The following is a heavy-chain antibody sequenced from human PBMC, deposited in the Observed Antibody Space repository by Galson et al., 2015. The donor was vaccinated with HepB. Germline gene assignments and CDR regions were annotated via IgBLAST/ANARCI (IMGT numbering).Heavy chain of an antibody. V-gene: IGHV3-7*01. CDR1: GFTFSNYW. J-gene: IGHJ4*02. CDR3: VPEGLQSPDDYRGYFDY. CDR2: IKYDGGAK. Sequence: SLRLSCAASGFTFSNYWMTWVRQAPGRGLEWVANIKYDGGAKFYVDSVNGRFSISRDNAKNSLYLQMNSLRVEDTAVYYCVPEGLQSPDDYRGYFDYWGQGILVTVSS. D-gene: IGHD4/OR15-4a*01.